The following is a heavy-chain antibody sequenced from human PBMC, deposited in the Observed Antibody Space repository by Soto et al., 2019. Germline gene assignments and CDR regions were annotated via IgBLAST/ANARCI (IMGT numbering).Heavy chain of an antibody. V-gene: IGHV1-2*04. CDR3: ARDRYYYDSSVYFDY. Sequence: GASVKVSCKASGGTFNSYAISWVRQAPGQGLEWMGWIIPNIGTTNYAQKFQGWVTMTRDTSISTAYMELSRLRSDDTAVYYCARDRYYYDSSVYFDYWGQGTLVTVSS. CDR1: GGTFNSYA. J-gene: IGHJ4*02. D-gene: IGHD3-22*01. CDR2: IIPNIGTT.